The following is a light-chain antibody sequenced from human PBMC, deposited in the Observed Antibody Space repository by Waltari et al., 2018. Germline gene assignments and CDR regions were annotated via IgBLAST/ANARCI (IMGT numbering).Light chain of an antibody. V-gene: IGLV3-25*03. J-gene: IGLJ3*02. CDR1: TLPTPY. Sequence: SFELTQPPSVSVSPGQTASIPCSGETLPTPYTHWYQQKAGQAPVLVIFKDTERPSGIPERFSGSSSGTVVTLTITGVRTEDEADYYCQSADSITTFEVFGGGTKLTVL. CDR2: KDT. CDR3: QSADSITTFEV.